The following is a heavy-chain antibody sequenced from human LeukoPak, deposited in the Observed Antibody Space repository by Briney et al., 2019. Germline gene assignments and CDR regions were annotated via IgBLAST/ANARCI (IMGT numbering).Heavy chain of an antibody. V-gene: IGHV1-69*01. D-gene: IGHD3-16*02. CDR1: GGTFSSYA. CDR3: ARARSGWRLGELSWYYYYGMDV. CDR2: IIPIFGTA. J-gene: IGHJ6*02. Sequence: ASVKVSCKASGGTFSSYAISWVRQAPGQGLEWVGGIIPIFGTANYAQMFQGRVTITADESTSTAYMELSSLRSEDTAVYYCARARSGWRLGELSWYYYYGMDVWGQGTTVTVSS.